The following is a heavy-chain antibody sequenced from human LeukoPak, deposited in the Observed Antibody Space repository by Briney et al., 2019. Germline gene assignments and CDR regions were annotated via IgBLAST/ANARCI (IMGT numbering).Heavy chain of an antibody. Sequence: GGSLRLSCAASGFTFSSFAMSWVRQAPGKGLEWVSAISHSGGSTYYADSVKGRFIISRDISKNTLYLQMNSLRAEDTAVYYCARGPSGYHNTGGQGTLVTVSS. CDR3: ARGPSGYHNT. J-gene: IGHJ4*02. V-gene: IGHV3-23*01. CDR2: ISHSGGST. CDR1: GFTFSSFA. D-gene: IGHD5-12*01.